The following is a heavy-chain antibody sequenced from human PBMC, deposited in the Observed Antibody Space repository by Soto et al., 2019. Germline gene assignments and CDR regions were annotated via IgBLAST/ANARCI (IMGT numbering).Heavy chain of an antibody. Sequence: GGSLRLSCAASGFTFSSYGMHWVRQAPGKGLEWVAVIWYDGSNKYYADSVKGRFTISRDNSKNTLYLQMNSLRAEDTAVYYCARELDDFWSGYYYGMDVWGHGTTVTVSS. CDR2: IWYDGSNK. J-gene: IGHJ6*02. D-gene: IGHD3-3*01. V-gene: IGHV3-33*01. CDR3: ARELDDFWSGYYYGMDV. CDR1: GFTFSSYG.